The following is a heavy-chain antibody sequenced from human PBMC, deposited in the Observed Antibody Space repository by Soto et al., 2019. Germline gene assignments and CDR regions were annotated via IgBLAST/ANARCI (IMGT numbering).Heavy chain of an antibody. D-gene: IGHD6-13*01. J-gene: IGHJ6*03. CDR1: GFTFSDYY. V-gene: IGHV3-11*01. CDR2: ISSSGSTI. Sequence: QVQLVESGGGLVKPGGSLRLSCAASGFTFSDYYMSWIRQAPGKGLEWVSYISSSGSTIYYADSVKGRFTISRDNAKNSLYLHMTSLRAEDTAVYYCAIDAGVAAAGTAASFYNYYYYYMDVWGKGTTVTVSS. CDR3: AIDAGVAAAGTAASFYNYYYYYMDV.